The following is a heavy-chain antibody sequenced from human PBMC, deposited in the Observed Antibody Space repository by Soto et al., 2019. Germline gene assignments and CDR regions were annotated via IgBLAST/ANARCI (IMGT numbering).Heavy chain of an antibody. CDR2: ISAGGDST. CDR3: PTADGTPDGSAVSAFLLNRSSDL. V-gene: IGHV3-23*01. D-gene: IGHD3-10*01. J-gene: IGHJ2*01. Sequence: KGMDWVSAISAGGDSTNYADAVQGRFTISRDNSKNTLYLQMNSLRAEDTAVYFFPTADGTPDGSAVSAFLLNRSSDL.